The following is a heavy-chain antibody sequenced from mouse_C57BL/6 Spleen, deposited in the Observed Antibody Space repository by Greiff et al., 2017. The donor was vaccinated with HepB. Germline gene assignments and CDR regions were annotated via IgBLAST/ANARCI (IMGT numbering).Heavy chain of an antibody. CDR2: IDPSDSYT. J-gene: IGHJ1*03. D-gene: IGHD2-2*01. V-gene: IGHV1-50*01. Sequence: QVQLKQPGAELVKPGASVKLSCKASGYTFTSYWMQWVKQRPGQGLEWIGEIDPSDSYTNYNQKFKGKATLTVDTSSSTAYMQLSSLTSEDSAVYYCARAPSTMVTTGDWYFDVWGTGTTVTVSS. CDR3: ARAPSTMVTTGDWYFDV. CDR1: GYTFTSYW.